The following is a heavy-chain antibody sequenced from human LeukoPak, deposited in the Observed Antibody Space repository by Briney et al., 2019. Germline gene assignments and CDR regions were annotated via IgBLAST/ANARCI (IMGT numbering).Heavy chain of an antibody. CDR2: IRSKGNSYAT. J-gene: IGHJ2*01. Sequence: ERSLRLSCAASGFTFSGSAIHWVRQASGKGLEWVGRIRSKGNSYATAYAASVKGRFTISRDDSKNTAYLQMNSLKTEDTAVYYCTRLKQNVLQWFGGSYGGDYWYFDLWGRGTLVTVSS. V-gene: IGHV3-73*01. CDR1: GFTFSGSA. D-gene: IGHD3-10*01. CDR3: TRLKQNVLQWFGGSYGGDYWYFDL.